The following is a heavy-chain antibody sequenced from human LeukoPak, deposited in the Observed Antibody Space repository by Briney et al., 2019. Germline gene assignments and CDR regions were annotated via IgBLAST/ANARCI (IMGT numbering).Heavy chain of an antibody. J-gene: IGHJ6*04. CDR1: GFTFSSYA. CDR2: ISYDGSNK. V-gene: IGHV3-30*04. CDR3: ARDITMVRGRYYYYGMDV. Sequence: PGGSLRLSCAASGFTFSSYAMHWVRQAPGKGLEWVAVISYDGSNKYYADSVKGRFTISRDNPKNTLYLQMNSLRAEDTAVYYCARDITMVRGRYYYYGMDVWGKGTTVTVSS. D-gene: IGHD3-10*01.